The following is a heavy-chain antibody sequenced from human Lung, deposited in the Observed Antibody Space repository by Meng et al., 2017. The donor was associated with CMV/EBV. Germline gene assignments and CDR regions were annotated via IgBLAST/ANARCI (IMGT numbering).Heavy chain of an antibody. D-gene: IGHD2-21*02. CDR1: FSTKL. Sequence: FSTKLITWVRQAPGQGLEWMGGIIPMLGHVNHAQRFQGRVTITADTSTSTAYMEISGLTSEDTAVYYCARDFRTDCIYRPDYGLDVWGQGTLVTVSS. CDR3: ARDFRTDCIYRPDYGLDV. CDR2: IIPMLGHV. V-gene: IGHV1-69*10. J-gene: IGHJ6*02.